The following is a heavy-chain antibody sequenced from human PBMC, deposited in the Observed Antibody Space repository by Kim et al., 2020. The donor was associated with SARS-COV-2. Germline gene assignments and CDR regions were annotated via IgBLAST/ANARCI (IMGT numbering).Heavy chain of an antibody. J-gene: IGHJ3*02. V-gene: IGHV1-69*13. CDR2: IIPIFGTA. D-gene: IGHD3-22*01. CDR3: ASDKQEWYDSSGPAVYDAFDI. Sequence: SVKVSCKASGGTFSSYAISWVRQAPGQGLEWMGGIIPIFGTANYAQKFQGRVTITADESTSTAYMELSSLRSEDTAVYYCASDKQEWYDSSGPAVYDAFDIWGQGTMVTVSS. CDR1: GGTFSSYA.